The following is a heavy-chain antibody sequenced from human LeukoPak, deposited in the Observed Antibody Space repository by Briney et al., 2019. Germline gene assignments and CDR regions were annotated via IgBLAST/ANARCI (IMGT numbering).Heavy chain of an antibody. D-gene: IGHD2/OR15-2a*01. V-gene: IGHV3-53*01. J-gene: IGHJ4*02. CDR3: AGDSSSFPNYFDY. CDR1: GFTVSSNY. CDR2: LYSDGSA. Sequence: GGSLRLSCVASGFTVSSNYMSWVRQPPGQGLEWVSLLYSDGSAFYADSVKGRFTISRDNSKNTVYLQMNMLRAEDTAVYYCAGDSSSFPNYFDYWGQGTLVAVSS.